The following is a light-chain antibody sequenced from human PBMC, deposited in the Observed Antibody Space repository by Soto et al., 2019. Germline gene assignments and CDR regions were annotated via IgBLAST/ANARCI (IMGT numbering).Light chain of an antibody. V-gene: IGLV2-11*01. CDR3: CSYAGSYTFV. CDR2: DVI. CDR1: SSDVGGYSY. Sequence: QSALTQPRSVSGSPGQSVTISCSGTSSDVGGYSYVSWYQQRPGKAPKLMIYDVITRPSGVPDRFSGSKSGNTAFLTISGLQAEDEADYFCCSYAGSYTFVFGTGTKLTVL. J-gene: IGLJ1*01.